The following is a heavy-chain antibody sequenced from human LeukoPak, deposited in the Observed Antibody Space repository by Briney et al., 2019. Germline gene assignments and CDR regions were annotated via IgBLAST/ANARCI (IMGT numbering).Heavy chain of an antibody. Sequence: SETLSLTCAVYGGSFSGYFWSWIRQPPGKDLEWIGEINDSESTNYNPSLKSRVTISVDTSKNQFSLKLSSVTAADTAVYYCARACTRTSCMDYWGQGTLVTVSS. V-gene: IGHV4-34*01. CDR1: GGSFSGYF. CDR2: INDSEST. D-gene: IGHD2-2*01. CDR3: ARACTRTSCMDY. J-gene: IGHJ4*02.